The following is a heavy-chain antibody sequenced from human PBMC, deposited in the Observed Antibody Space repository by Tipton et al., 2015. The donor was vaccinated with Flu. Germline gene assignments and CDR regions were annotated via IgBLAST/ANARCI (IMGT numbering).Heavy chain of an antibody. CDR2: IYYTGST. CDR3: ARAGSYKGYFDY. CDR1: GDSISSYY. V-gene: IGHV4-59*01. J-gene: IGHJ4*02. Sequence: TLSLTCSVSGDSISSYYWSWIRQPPGKGLEWIGYIYYTGSTNYNPSLKSRVTISVDTSKNQFSLKLSSVTAADTAVYYCARAGSYKGYFDYWGQGTLVTVSS. D-gene: IGHD1-26*01.